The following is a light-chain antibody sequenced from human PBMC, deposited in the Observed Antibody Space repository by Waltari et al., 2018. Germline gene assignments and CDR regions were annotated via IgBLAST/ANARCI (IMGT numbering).Light chain of an antibody. CDR1: NIGVYG. CDR3: QVWAGSDYDVA. J-gene: IGLJ2*01. Sequence: SFVLTQAPSVSVAPGQPARITCGGHNIGVYGARGYQQHPGQAPVLVVYDNSDRPSGIPERFSGSSSANTATLTISRVEAGDEADYYCQVWAGSDYDVAFGGGTKL. CDR2: DNS. V-gene: IGLV3-21*02.